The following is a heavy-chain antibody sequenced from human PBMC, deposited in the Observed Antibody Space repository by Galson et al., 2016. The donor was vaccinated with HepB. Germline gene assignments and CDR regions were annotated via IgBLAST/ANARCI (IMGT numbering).Heavy chain of an antibody. Sequence: SLRLSCAVSGFTLNTNNMTWVRQAPGKGLEWVSVLFGGGSTYYADSVAGRFIISKDDSQNIVYLQMKSLTADDTAVYYCTRDLHGDGPNPAVHRGDYWGQGTLVTVSS. CDR2: LFGGGST. D-gene: IGHD3-10*01. V-gene: IGHV3-53*01. J-gene: IGHJ4*02. CDR1: GFTLNTNN. CDR3: TRDLHGDGPNPAVHRGDY.